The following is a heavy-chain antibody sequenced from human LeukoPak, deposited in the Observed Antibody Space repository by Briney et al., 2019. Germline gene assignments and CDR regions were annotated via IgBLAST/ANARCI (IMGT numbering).Heavy chain of an antibody. CDR1: GYTFTGYY. J-gene: IGHJ6*03. V-gene: IGHV1-2*02. Sequence: ASVKASCKASGYTFTGYYMHWVRQAPGQGLEWMGWINPNSGGTNYAQKFQGRVTMTRDTSISTAYMELSRLRSDDTAVYYCARVPGIGGRLYYMDVWGKGTTVTVSS. CDR2: INPNSGGT. CDR3: ARVPGIGGRLYYMDV. D-gene: IGHD6-13*01.